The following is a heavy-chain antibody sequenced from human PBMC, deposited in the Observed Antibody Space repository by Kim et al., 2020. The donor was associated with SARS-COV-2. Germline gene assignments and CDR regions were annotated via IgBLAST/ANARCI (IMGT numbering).Heavy chain of an antibody. CDR1: GFTFSSYG. D-gene: IGHD6-13*01. J-gene: IGHJ4*02. V-gene: IGHV3-33*01. CDR3: ARDVFSMGSSWHNGDY. Sequence: GGSLRLSCAASGFTFSSYGMHWVRQAPGKGLEWVAAIWYDGSNKYYADSVKGRFTISRDNSKNTLYLQMNSLRAEDTAVYYCARDVFSMGSSWHNGDYWGQGTLVTVSS. CDR2: IWYDGSNK.